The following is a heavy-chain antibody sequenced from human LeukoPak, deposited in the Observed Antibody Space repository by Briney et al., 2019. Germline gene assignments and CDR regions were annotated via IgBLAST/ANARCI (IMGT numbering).Heavy chain of an antibody. V-gene: IGHV1-18*01. CDR1: GYTFTSYG. Sequence: ASVKVSCKASGYTFTSYGISWVRQAPGQGLEWMGWISAYNGNTNYAQKLQGRVTMTTDTSTSTAYMELRSLRSDDTAVYYCAREGGVLWFGELFRAFDIWGQGTMVTVSS. CDR3: AREGGVLWFGELFRAFDI. J-gene: IGHJ3*02. D-gene: IGHD3-10*01. CDR2: ISAYNGNT.